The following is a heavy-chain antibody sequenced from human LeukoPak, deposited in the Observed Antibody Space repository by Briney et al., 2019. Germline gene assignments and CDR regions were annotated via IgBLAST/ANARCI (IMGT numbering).Heavy chain of an antibody. CDR3: ARVGGFLAAAGRYYYYGMDV. J-gene: IGHJ6*02. V-gene: IGHV1-69*13. D-gene: IGHD6-13*01. CDR1: GGTFSSYA. CDR2: IIPIFGTA. Sequence: ASVNVSCKASGGTFSSYAISWVRQAPGQGLEWMGGIIPIFGTANYAQKFQGRVTITADESTSTAYMELSSLRSEDTAVYYCARVGGFLAAAGRYYYYGMDVWGQGTTVTVSS.